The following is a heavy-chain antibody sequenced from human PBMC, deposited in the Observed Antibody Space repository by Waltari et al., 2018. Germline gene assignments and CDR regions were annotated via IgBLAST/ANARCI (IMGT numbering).Heavy chain of an antibody. D-gene: IGHD1-26*01. Sequence: EVQLVESGGGLAQPGGSLRLSCAASGFSFSSYDMMWVRQAPGKWLESVSYISRGITIYYADSVKGRFTISRDNARNSLFLQMTSLRVEDTAVYYCARRGGIVTPLDVWGKGTTVTVSS. J-gene: IGHJ6*03. CDR1: GFSFSSYD. CDR2: ISRGITI. V-gene: IGHV3-48*03. CDR3: ARRGGIVTPLDV.